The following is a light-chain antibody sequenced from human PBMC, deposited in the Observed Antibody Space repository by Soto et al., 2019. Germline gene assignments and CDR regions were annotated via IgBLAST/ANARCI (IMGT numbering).Light chain of an antibody. Sequence: QSVLTQPASVSGSPGQSITISCTGTSSDIGAYKYVAWYQQQSGQAPKLMTYEVNNRPSGVSNRFSGSKSGNTASLTIAGLQAEDKADYYCCSYTSSNTVVFGGGTKLTVL. V-gene: IGLV2-14*01. CDR1: SSDIGAYKY. CDR2: EVN. CDR3: CSYTSSNTVV. J-gene: IGLJ3*02.